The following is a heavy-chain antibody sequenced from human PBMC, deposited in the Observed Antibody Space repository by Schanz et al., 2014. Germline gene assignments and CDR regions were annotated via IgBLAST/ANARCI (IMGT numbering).Heavy chain of an antibody. Sequence: QVQLLQSGAEVKKPGASVKVSCKASGYTFPSYGISWVRQAPGQGLEWMGRIYLSDGSTRYAQKFQGRVTVTRDTSTTTVYMDLSSLISEDTAVYYCAFDRDDAYDIWGQGTTVTVSS. D-gene: IGHD3-9*01. CDR2: IYLSDGST. CDR1: GYTFPSYG. CDR3: AFDRDDAYDI. J-gene: IGHJ3*02. V-gene: IGHV1-46*01.